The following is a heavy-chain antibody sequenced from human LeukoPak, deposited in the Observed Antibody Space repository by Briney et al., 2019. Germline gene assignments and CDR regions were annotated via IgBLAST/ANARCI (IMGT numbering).Heavy chain of an antibody. J-gene: IGHJ4*02. CDR1: GGSITSSSYY. V-gene: IGHV4-39*01. CDR3: ARGRWGSGYYFDY. Sequence: ETLSLTCSVSGGSITSSSYYWGWIRQPPEKGLEWIGSIYYTGGTNYSPSLKSRVTMSVDTFKNQFSLKLSSVTAADTAVYYCARGRWGSGYYFDYWGQGTLVTVSS. CDR2: IYYTGGT. D-gene: IGHD6-25*01.